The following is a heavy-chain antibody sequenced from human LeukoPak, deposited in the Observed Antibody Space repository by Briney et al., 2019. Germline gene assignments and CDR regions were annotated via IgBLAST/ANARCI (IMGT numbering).Heavy chain of an antibody. CDR2: IYPGDSDT. D-gene: IGHD4-17*01. Sequence: GESLQISCKGSGSSFTSYWIGWVRQMPGKGLEGMEVIYPGDSDTRYSPSFQGQATISADKSINTAYLQWSSLKASDTAMYYCARQGHYGEIDYWGQGTLVTVSS. CDR3: ARQGHYGEIDY. V-gene: IGHV5-51*01. CDR1: GSSFTSYW. J-gene: IGHJ4*02.